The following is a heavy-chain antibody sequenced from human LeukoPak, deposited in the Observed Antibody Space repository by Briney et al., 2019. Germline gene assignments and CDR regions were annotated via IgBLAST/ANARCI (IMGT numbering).Heavy chain of an antibody. Sequence: PGGSLRLSCVASGFTFSTSWMHWVRQAPGKGLVWVSRINDDGSIISYVDSMKGRFTISRDNAKNTLYLQMNSLRAEDTAVYYCVRALTGSEDFWGQGTLVTVSS. J-gene: IGHJ4*02. CDR1: GFTFSTSW. CDR2: INDDGSII. V-gene: IGHV3-74*01. CDR3: VRALTGSEDF. D-gene: IGHD1-20*01.